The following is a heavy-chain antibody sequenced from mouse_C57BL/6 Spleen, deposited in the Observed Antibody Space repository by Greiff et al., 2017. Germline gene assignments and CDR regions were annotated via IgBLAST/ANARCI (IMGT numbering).Heavy chain of an antibody. J-gene: IGHJ4*01. CDR1: GYAFSSSW. CDR2: IYPGDGDT. CDR3: ARDELFCAMDY. V-gene: IGHV1-82*01. Sequence: QVQLQQSGPELVKPGASVKISCKASGYAFSSSWMNWVKQRPGKGLEWIGRIYPGDGDTNYNGKFKGKATLTADKSSSTAYMQLSSLTSGDSAVCFCARDELFCAMDYWGQGTSVTVSS.